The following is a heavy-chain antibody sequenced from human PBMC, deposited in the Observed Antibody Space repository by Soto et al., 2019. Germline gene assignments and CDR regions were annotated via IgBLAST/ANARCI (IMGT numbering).Heavy chain of an antibody. J-gene: IGHJ6*02. V-gene: IGHV1-69*13. Sequence: ASVKVSCKASGGTFSSYAISWVRQAPGQGLEWMGGIIPIFGTANYAQKFQGRVTITAYECTSTAYVELSSLRSEDTAVYYCAREGRFAAAGTWHYYYGMDVWGQGTTVTVSS. CDR3: AREGRFAAAGTWHYYYGMDV. CDR2: IIPIFGTA. CDR1: GGTFSSYA. D-gene: IGHD6-13*01.